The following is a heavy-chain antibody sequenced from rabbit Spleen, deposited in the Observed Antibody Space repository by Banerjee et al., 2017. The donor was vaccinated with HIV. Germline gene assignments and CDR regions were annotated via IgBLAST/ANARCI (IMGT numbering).Heavy chain of an antibody. CDR2: INIVTGRS. Sequence: QQLVESGGGLVKPGASLTLTCKASGFSFSFKDVMCWVRQAPGKGLEWITCINIVTGRSVYASWAKGRFTISKTSSTTVTLQMTSLTVADTATYFCARDAGTSFSTYGMDLWGPGTLVTVS. CDR1: GFSFSFKDV. J-gene: IGHJ6*01. D-gene: IGHD8-1*01. CDR3: ARDAGTSFSTYGMDL. V-gene: IGHV1S40*01.